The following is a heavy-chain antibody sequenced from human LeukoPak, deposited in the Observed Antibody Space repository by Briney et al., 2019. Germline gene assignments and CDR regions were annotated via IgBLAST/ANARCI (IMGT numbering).Heavy chain of an antibody. CDR3: ARVYCSSTSCQYYYYYGMDV. CDR2: ISAYNGNT. D-gene: IGHD2-2*01. J-gene: IGHJ6*02. V-gene: IGHV1-18*01. CDR1: GYTFTNYG. Sequence: ASVTVSCKASGYTFTNYGISWVRQAPGQGLEWMGWISAYNGNTNYAQKLQGRVTMTTDTSTSTAYMELRSLRSDDTAVYYCARVYCSSTSCQYYYYYGMDVWGQGTTVTVSS.